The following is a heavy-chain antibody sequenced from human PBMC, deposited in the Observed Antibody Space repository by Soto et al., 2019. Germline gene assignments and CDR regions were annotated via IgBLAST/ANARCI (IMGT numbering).Heavy chain of an antibody. D-gene: IGHD3-3*01. CDR1: GFTFSSYA. J-gene: IGHJ6*02. CDR2: TSGSGCST. V-gene: IGHV3-23*01. Sequence: GGSLRLSCAASGFTFSSYAMSWVRQTPGKGLEWVSATSGSGCSTYYADSVKGRFTISRDNSKNTLYLQMNSLRAEDTAVYYCAKDFGAYDSYYYSSYGMDVWGQGTTVTVSS. CDR3: AKDFGAYDSYYYSSYGMDV.